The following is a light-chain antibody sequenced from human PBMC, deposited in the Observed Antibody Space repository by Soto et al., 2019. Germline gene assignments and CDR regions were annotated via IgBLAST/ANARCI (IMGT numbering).Light chain of an antibody. CDR2: GVS. CDR1: QSLSSN. V-gene: IGKV3-15*01. Sequence: EIVMTQSPATLSVSPGERATLSCRASQSLSSNLAWYQQKPGQAPRALIYGVSTRATGVPARFSGSGSGTEFTITISRLQSEDFAVYYCQQYNNWPPLTFGGGTRVEIK. CDR3: QQYNNWPPLT. J-gene: IGKJ4*01.